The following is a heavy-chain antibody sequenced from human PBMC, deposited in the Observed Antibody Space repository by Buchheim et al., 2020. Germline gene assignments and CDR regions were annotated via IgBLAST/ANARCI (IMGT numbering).Heavy chain of an antibody. D-gene: IGHD4-11*01. Sequence: QVQLQQWGAGLLKPSETLSLTCAVYGGSFSGYYWSWIRQPPGKGLEWIGEINHSGSTNYNPSLKSRVTISVDTSKNQFSLKLSSVTAADTAVYYCARVLAGALTTTTVTHYYYYYMDVWGKGTT. CDR1: GGSFSGYY. CDR2: INHSGST. V-gene: IGHV4-34*01. CDR3: ARVLAGALTTTTVTHYYYYYMDV. J-gene: IGHJ6*03.